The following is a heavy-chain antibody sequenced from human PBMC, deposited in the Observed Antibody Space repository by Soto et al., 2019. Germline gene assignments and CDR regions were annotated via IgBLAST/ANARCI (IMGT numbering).Heavy chain of an antibody. D-gene: IGHD2-15*01. Sequence: QVQLEQSGAEVKKPGASVKVSCKASGFTFTGHYIHWVRQAPGQGLEWMGWINPNSGGTSYAQKFQGRVTMTRDTPITTAYMELSKLSSDDKVVYYCAKNGSFFSPSLGYFDYWRQRPLVTVSS. V-gene: IGHV1-2*02. CDR3: AKNGSFFSPSLGYFDY. CDR2: INPNSGGT. CDR1: GFTFTGHY. J-gene: IGHJ4*02.